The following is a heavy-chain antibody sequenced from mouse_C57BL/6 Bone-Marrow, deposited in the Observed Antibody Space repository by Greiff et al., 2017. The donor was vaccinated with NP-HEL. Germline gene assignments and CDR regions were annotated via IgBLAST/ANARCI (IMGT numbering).Heavy chain of an antibody. V-gene: IGHV1-69*01. Sequence: VQLQQSGAELVMPGASVKLSCKASGYTFTSYWMHWVKQRPGQGLEWIGEIDPSDSYTNYNQKFKGKSTLTVDKSSSTAYMQLSSLTSEDSAVYYCASEAYYYGSSYRMDYWGQGTSVTVSS. CDR3: ASEAYYYGSSYRMDY. CDR2: IDPSDSYT. J-gene: IGHJ4*01. CDR1: GYTFTSYW. D-gene: IGHD1-1*01.